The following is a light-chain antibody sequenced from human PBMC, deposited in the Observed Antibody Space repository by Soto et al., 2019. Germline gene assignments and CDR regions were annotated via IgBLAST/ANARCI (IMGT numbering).Light chain of an antibody. CDR1: QSISSW. CDR3: QQYNSYSSM. CDR2: DAS. Sequence: DIQMTQSPSTLSASVGDRVTITCRASQSISSWLAWYQQKPGKAPKLLIYDASSLESGVPSRFSGSGSGTEFTPTISSLQPDDFATYYCQQYNSYSSMFGQGTKVEIK. V-gene: IGKV1-5*01. J-gene: IGKJ1*01.